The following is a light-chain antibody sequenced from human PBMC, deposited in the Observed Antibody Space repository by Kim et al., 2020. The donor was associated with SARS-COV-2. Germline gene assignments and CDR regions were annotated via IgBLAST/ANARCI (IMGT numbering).Light chain of an antibody. J-gene: IGKJ1*01. CDR1: QSFSSSY. CDR2: GAS. Sequence: EIVLTQSPGTLSLSPGERATLSCRASQSFSSSYLGWYQQKPGQAPRLLIYGASSRATGIPVRFSGSGSGTDFTLTISRLEPEDFAVYYCQQYGSSRWTFGQGTKVDIK. V-gene: IGKV3-20*01. CDR3: QQYGSSRWT.